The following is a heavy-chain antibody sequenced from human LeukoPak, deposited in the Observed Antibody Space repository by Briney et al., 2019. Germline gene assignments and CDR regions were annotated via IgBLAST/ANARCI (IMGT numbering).Heavy chain of an antibody. D-gene: IGHD1-26*01. V-gene: IGHV1-69-2*01. J-gene: IGHJ4*02. Sequence: ASVKISCKVSGYTFTDYYMHWVQQAPGKGLAWMGLVDPEDGETIYAEKFQGRVTITADTSTDTAYMELSSLRSEDTAVYYCATGGEGPSMVGADFDYWGQGTLVTVSS. CDR3: ATGGEGPSMVGADFDY. CDR2: VDPEDGET. CDR1: GYTFTDYY.